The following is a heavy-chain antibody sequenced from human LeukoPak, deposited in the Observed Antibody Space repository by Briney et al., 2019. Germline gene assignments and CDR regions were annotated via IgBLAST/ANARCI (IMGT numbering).Heavy chain of an antibody. Sequence: ASVKVSCKASGGTFSSYAISWVRQAPGQGLEWMGWISAYNGNTNYAQKLQGRVTMTTDTSTSTAYMELRSLRSDDTAVYYCARVFFGSSSWYGIFDYWGQGTLVTVSS. V-gene: IGHV1-18*01. CDR1: GGTFSSYA. CDR2: ISAYNGNT. J-gene: IGHJ4*02. D-gene: IGHD6-13*01. CDR3: ARVFFGSSSWYGIFDY.